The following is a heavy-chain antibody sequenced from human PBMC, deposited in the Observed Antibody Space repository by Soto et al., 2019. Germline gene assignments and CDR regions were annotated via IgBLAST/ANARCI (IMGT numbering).Heavy chain of an antibody. CDR2: IYYSGST. CDR1: GGSISSYY. CDR3: ARDVEEDYGDYGESNWFDP. D-gene: IGHD4-17*01. V-gene: IGHV4-59*01. Sequence: SETLSLTCTVSGGSISSYYWSWIRQPPGKGLEWIGYIYYSGSTNYNPSLKSRVTISVDTSKNQFSLKLSSVTAADTAVYYCARDVEEDYGDYGESNWFDPWGQGTLVTVS. J-gene: IGHJ5*02.